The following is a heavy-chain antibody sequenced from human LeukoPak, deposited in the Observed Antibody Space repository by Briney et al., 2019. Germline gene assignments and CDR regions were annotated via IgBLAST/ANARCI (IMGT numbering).Heavy chain of an antibody. Sequence: GGSPRLSCAASGFTFSTYAMSWVRQAPGKGLEWVSGISGSGGTTYYADSVKGRFTISRDNSKNTLYLQMNSLRAEDTAVYYCAKAGGRWYYFDYWGQGTLVTVSS. D-gene: IGHD3-16*01. CDR2: ISGSGGTT. CDR1: GFTFSTYA. V-gene: IGHV3-23*01. J-gene: IGHJ4*02. CDR3: AKAGGRWYYFDY.